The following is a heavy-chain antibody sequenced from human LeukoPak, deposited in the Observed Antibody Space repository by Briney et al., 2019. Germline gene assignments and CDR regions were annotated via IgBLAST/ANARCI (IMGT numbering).Heavy chain of an antibody. CDR3: ASSFYYDSRDY. CDR1: GGSFSGYF. CDR2: ITPSGST. V-gene: IGHV4-34*01. Sequence: SQTLSLTCVVDGGSFSGYFWSWIRQPPGKGLEWIGEITPSGSTNYSPSLKSRVSISIDTSKKKLSLRLTSVTAADSAVYYCASSFYYDSRDYWGQGTLVTVSS. J-gene: IGHJ4*02. D-gene: IGHD3-22*01.